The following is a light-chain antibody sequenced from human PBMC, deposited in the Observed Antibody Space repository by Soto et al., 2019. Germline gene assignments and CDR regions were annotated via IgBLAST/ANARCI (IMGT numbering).Light chain of an antibody. Sequence: DIQMTQSPSSLSASIRDRVTITCLASQSISTYLNCYQQKPGKAPKLLIYAASSLQSGVPSRFSGSGSGTDFTLTISSLQPEDFATYYCQQSYSTLITFGQGTRLEIK. CDR2: AAS. CDR1: QSISTY. V-gene: IGKV1-39*01. J-gene: IGKJ5*01. CDR3: QQSYSTLIT.